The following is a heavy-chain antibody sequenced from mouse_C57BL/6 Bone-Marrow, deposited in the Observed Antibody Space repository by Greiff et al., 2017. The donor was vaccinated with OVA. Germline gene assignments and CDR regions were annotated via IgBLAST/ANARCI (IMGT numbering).Heavy chain of an antibody. CDR1: GYTFTSYW. J-gene: IGHJ3*01. CDR3: AIKGISYSNSFAY. CDR2: IHPSDSDT. D-gene: IGHD2-5*01. Sequence: VQLQQPGAELVKPGASVKVSCKASGYTFTSYWMHWVKQRPGQGLEWIGRIHPSDSDTNYNQKFKGKATLTVVKSSSTAYMQLSSLTSEDSAVYYCAIKGISYSNSFAYWGQGTLVTVSA. V-gene: IGHV1-74*01.